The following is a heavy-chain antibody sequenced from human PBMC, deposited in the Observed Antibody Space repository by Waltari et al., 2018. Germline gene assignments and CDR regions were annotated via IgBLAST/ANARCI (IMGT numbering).Heavy chain of an antibody. Sequence: QVQLVQSGAEVNKPGASWKVSCKASGYTFTSYGISWVRQAPGQGLEWMGWISAYNGNTNYAQKLQGRVTMTTDTSTSTAYMELRSLRSDDTAVYYCARDCSGGSCYSTRFDYWGQGTLITVSS. J-gene: IGHJ4*02. V-gene: IGHV1-18*01. CDR2: ISAYNGNT. CDR3: ARDCSGGSCYSTRFDY. CDR1: GYTFTSYG. D-gene: IGHD2-15*01.